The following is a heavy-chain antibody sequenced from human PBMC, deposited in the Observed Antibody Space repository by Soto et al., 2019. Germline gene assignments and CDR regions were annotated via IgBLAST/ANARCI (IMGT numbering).Heavy chain of an antibody. J-gene: IGHJ4*02. Sequence: PSETLSLTCTVSGGSISSSSYYWGWIRQPPGKGLEWIGSIYYSGSTYYNPSLKSRVTISVDTSKNQFSLKLSSVTAADTAVYYCAKAPGDRGDLFDYRTQGTLVTLSS. CDR1: GGSISSSSYY. D-gene: IGHD6-25*01. CDR3: AKAPGDRGDLFDY. V-gene: IGHV4-39*01. CDR2: IYYSGST.